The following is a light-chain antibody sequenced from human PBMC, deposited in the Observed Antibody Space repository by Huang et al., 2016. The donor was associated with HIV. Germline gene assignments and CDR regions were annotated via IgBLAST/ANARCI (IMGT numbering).Light chain of an antibody. V-gene: IGKV3-11*01. CDR3: QQRINWPRT. Sequence: EIVLTQSPATLSLSPGEGATLSCRAGQSVSNSLAWYQQKPGQTPRLLIYDASNRATVIPARFSGSGSGTDFTLTISSLEPEDFAIYYCQQRINWPRTFGQGTKVEIK. J-gene: IGKJ1*01. CDR2: DAS. CDR1: QSVSNS.